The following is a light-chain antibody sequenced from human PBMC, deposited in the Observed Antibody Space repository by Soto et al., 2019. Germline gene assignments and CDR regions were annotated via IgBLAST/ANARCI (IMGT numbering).Light chain of an antibody. CDR3: GTLNNNLSANV. V-gene: IGLV1-51*01. J-gene: IGLJ1*01. Sequence: QSVLTQPPSVSAAPGQKVTISCSGSNSNIGNNYVSWYQQLPGAAPKLLIYDNNQRPSGISGRFSASKSGASATLGIAGLQTGDEADYYCGTLNNNLSANVFGTGTKGTVL. CDR2: DNN. CDR1: NSNIGNNY.